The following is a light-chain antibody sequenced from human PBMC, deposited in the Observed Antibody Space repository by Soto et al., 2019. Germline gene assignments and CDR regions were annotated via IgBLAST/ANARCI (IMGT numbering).Light chain of an antibody. CDR2: IAS. CDR3: QQTDSFPFT. J-gene: IGKJ3*01. V-gene: IGKV1-12*01. CDR1: QGISSY. Sequence: DIQMTQSPSSVSASVGDRVTITCRASQGISSYLAWYQQKPGKAPKLLIYIASSLQNDAPSRFSGGGSGTHFTLTISGLQAEDVATYYCQQTDSFPFTLGPGTKVEIK.